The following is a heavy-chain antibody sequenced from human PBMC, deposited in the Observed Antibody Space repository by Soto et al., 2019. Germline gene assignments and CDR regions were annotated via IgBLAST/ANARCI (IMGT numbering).Heavy chain of an antibody. CDR3: ARGHYGLDV. CDR1: GFSFSTYG. Sequence: PGGSLRLSCAASGFSFSTYGMHWVRQAPGKGLEWVSYIYASATTIYYADSVKGRFTISRDNAKNSVYLQMNSLRAEDTAVYYCARGHYGLDVWGQGTTVTVSS. J-gene: IGHJ6*02. V-gene: IGHV3-48*03. CDR2: IYASATTI.